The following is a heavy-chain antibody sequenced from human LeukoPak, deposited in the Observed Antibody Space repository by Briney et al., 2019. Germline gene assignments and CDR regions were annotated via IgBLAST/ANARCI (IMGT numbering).Heavy chain of an antibody. Sequence: SETLSLTCTVSGGFISSHHWTWIRQPPGKGLEWIGYIYFSGSTNYNPSLKSRVTISVDTSKNQFSLKLSSVTAADTAVYYCARAPYGYFDYWGQGTLVTVSS. D-gene: IGHD3-10*01. CDR1: GGFISSHH. V-gene: IGHV4-59*08. CDR2: IYFSGST. J-gene: IGHJ4*02. CDR3: ARAPYGYFDY.